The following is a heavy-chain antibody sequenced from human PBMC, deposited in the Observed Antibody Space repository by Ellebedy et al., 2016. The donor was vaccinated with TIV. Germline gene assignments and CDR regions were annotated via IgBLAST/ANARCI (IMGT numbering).Heavy chain of an antibody. V-gene: IGHV3-20*01. CDR2: INWNGGST. CDR1: GFTFSSYG. D-gene: IGHD6-19*01. J-gene: IGHJ6*02. Sequence: GESLKISXAASGFTFSSYGMSWVRQAPGKGLEWVSGINWNGGSTGYADSVKGRFTISRDNAKNSLYLQMNSLRAEDTALYHCARVAVAGHYYYYGMDVWGQGTTVTVSS. CDR3: ARVAVAGHYYYYGMDV.